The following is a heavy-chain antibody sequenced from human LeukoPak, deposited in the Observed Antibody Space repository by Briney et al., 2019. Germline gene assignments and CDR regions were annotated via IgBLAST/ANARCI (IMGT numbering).Heavy chain of an antibody. CDR3: ARGVPYDSWSGPHYSDY. V-gene: IGHV3-7*01. CDR2: IKQDGSEK. Sequence: PGGSLRLSCAASGFTFSSYWMSWVRQAPGKGLEWVVNIKQDGSEKYYVDSVKGRFTISRDSAKNSLYLQMNSLRAEDTAVYYCARGVPYDSWSGPHYSDYWGQGTLVTVSS. CDR1: GFTFSSYW. D-gene: IGHD3-3*01. J-gene: IGHJ4*02.